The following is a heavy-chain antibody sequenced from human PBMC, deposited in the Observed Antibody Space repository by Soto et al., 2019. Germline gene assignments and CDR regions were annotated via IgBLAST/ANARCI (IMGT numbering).Heavy chain of an antibody. D-gene: IGHD3-22*01. CDR2: ISYDGSNK. J-gene: IGHJ4*02. CDR1: GFTFSSYA. Sequence: QVQLVESGGGVVQPGRSLRLSCAASGFTFSSYAMHWVRQAPGKGLEWVAVISYDGSNKYYADSVKGRFTISRDNSKSTLYLQMNSLRAEDTAVYYCARDAGYYDSSGYFDYWGQGTLVTVSS. V-gene: IGHV3-30-3*01. CDR3: ARDAGYYDSSGYFDY.